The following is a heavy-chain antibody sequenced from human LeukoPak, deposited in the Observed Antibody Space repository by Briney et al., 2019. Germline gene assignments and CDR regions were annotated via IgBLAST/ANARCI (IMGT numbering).Heavy chain of an antibody. Sequence: PGGSLRLSCAASDFSFATYGMGWVRQAPGRGLEWVSSISSSSSYIYYADSVKGRFTISRDNAKNSLYLQMNSLRAEDTAVYYCARDSGLANYYDSSGYYYSWGQGTLVTVSS. V-gene: IGHV3-21*01. CDR2: ISSSSSYI. J-gene: IGHJ4*02. CDR3: ARDSGLANYYDSSGYYYS. D-gene: IGHD3-22*01. CDR1: DFSFATYG.